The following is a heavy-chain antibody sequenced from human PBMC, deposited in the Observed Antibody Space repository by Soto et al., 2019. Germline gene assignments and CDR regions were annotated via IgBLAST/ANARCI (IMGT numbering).Heavy chain of an antibody. D-gene: IGHD2-15*01. Sequence: PVESVKISCHASGYTFSSSWIAWVRQAPWKGLEWMGIIYPGDSETRYSPSSQGQVTISVDKSINTAYLQWRSLRASDTAMYYCARQGYWGSFVNWFDPWGQGTPVTVSS. CDR1: GYTFSSSW. CDR2: IYPGDSET. J-gene: IGHJ5*02. V-gene: IGHV5-51*01. CDR3: ARQGYWGSFVNWFDP.